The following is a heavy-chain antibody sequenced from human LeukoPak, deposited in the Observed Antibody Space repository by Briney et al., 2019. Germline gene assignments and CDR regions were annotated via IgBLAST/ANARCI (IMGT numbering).Heavy chain of an antibody. CDR1: GYTFTNYA. J-gene: IGHJ3*02. V-gene: IGHV7-4-1*02. CDR2: INTNTGNP. Sequence: ASVKVSCKASGYTFTNYAMNWVRQAPGQGLEWMGWINTNTGNPTYAQGFTGRFVFSLDTSVSTAYLQISSLKAADTALYYCARVKRAVTSTGEAFDIWGLGTMVTVPS. CDR3: ARVKRAVTSTGEAFDI. D-gene: IGHD6-19*01.